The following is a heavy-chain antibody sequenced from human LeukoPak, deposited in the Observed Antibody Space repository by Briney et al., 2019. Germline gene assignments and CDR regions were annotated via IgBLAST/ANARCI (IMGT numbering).Heavy chain of an antibody. Sequence: SETLSLTCSVSGGSISGYYWSWIRQPPGKGLEWIGYTYYSGSTNYNPSLKSRVTMSVDTSKNQFSLKLSSVTAADTAVYYCARYGLAYTYDFWGQGTLVTVSS. CDR1: GGSISGYY. CDR2: TYYSGST. V-gene: IGHV4-59*01. CDR3: ARYGLAYTYDF. J-gene: IGHJ4*02. D-gene: IGHD3-16*01.